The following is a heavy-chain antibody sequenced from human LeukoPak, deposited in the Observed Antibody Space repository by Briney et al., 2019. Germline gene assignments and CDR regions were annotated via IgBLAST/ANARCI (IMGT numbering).Heavy chain of an antibody. Sequence: SETLSLTCAVYGVSFSGYYWSWIRQPPGKGLEWIGEINHSGSTNYNPSLKSRVTISVDTSKNQFSLKLSSVTAVDTAVYFMARGPRGAARVRAGSLRSFDTWGQGTLVTVSS. CDR3: ARGPRGAARVRAGSLRSFDT. V-gene: IGHV4-34*01. CDR2: INHSGST. D-gene: IGHD6-6*01. J-gene: IGHJ5*01. CDR1: GVSFSGYY.